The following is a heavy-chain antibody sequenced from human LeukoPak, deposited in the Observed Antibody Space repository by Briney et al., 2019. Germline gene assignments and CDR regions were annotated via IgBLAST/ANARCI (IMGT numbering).Heavy chain of an antibody. V-gene: IGHV1-46*01. D-gene: IGHD3-10*01. CDR2: INPSGGRT. Sequence: ASVKVSCKASGYTFTSYYMHWVRQAPGQGLEWMGIINPSGGRTSYAQKFQGRVTMTRDMSTSTAYMELRRLRYEDTAVYYCARGPTMVRGVSYYYYYYMDVWGKGTTVTVSS. CDR1: GYTFTSYY. J-gene: IGHJ6*03. CDR3: ARGPTMVRGVSYYYYYYMDV.